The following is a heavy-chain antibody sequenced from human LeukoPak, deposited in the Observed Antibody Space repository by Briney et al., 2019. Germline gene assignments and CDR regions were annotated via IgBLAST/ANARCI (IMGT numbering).Heavy chain of an antibody. D-gene: IGHD3-22*01. CDR3: ARGVGNYYDSSGYYYDAFDI. CDR1: GGSFSGYY. V-gene: IGHV4-34*01. J-gene: IGHJ3*02. Sequence: PSETLSLTCAVYGGSFSGYYWSWIRQPPGKGLEGIGSIYHSGSTYYNPSLKRRVTISVDTSKNQFSLKLSSVTAADTAVYYCARGVGNYYDSSGYYYDAFDIWGQGTMVTVSS. CDR2: IYHSGST.